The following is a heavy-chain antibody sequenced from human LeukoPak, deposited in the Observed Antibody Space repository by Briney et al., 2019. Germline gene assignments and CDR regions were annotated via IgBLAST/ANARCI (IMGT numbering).Heavy chain of an antibody. Sequence: PSQTLSLTCTVSGGSISSGSYYWSWIRQPAGKGLEWIGRIYTSGSTNYNPSLKSRVTISVDTSKNQFSLRLSSVTAADTAVYYCARDTRVGALLNWFDPWGQGTLVTVSS. V-gene: IGHV4-61*02. CDR1: GGSISSGSYY. D-gene: IGHD1-26*01. J-gene: IGHJ5*02. CDR2: IYTSGST. CDR3: ARDTRVGALLNWFDP.